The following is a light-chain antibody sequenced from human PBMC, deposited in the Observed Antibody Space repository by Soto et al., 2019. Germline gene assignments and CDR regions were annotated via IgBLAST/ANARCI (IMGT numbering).Light chain of an antibody. V-gene: IGLV2-8*01. CDR1: SSDVGGYNY. CDR3: SSYAGRSNV. CDR2: EVN. J-gene: IGLJ1*01. Sequence: QSVLTQPPSASGSPGQSVAISCTGTSSDVGGYNYVSWYQQHPGKAPKLMIYEVNKRPSGVPDRFSGSKSGNTASLTVSGLQDEDEADYYCSSYAGRSNVFGTGTKV.